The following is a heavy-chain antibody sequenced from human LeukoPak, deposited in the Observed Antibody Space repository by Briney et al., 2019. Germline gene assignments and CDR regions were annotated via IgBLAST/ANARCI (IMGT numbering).Heavy chain of an antibody. CDR2: INPNSGGT. V-gene: IGHV1-2*06. D-gene: IGHD2-2*01. Sequence: ASVKVSCKASGYTFTGYYMLWVRQAPGQGLEWIGRINPNSGGTNYAQKFQGRVTMTRDTSISTAYMELSRLRSDDTAVYYCARSYCSSTSCSLMGFDYWGQGTLVTVSS. J-gene: IGHJ4*02. CDR3: ARSYCSSTSCSLMGFDY. CDR1: GYTFTGYY.